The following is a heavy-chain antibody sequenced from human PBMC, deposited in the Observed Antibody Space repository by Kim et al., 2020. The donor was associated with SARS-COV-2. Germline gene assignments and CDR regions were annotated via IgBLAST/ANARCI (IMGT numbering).Heavy chain of an antibody. D-gene: IGHD3-3*01. CDR1: GGSISSSSYY. CDR2: IYYSGTT. CDR3: ARLQLPRITVFGVVEKGNLFEP. J-gene: IGHJ5*02. Sequence: SETLSLTCTVSGGSISSSSYYWGWIRQPPGKGLEGIGSIYYSGTTYYNPSLKSRVTISVDTSNNQFSLKLSSVNAADTAVYYCARLQLPRITVFGVVEKGNLFEPWGQGTLVTLSS. V-gene: IGHV4-39*01.